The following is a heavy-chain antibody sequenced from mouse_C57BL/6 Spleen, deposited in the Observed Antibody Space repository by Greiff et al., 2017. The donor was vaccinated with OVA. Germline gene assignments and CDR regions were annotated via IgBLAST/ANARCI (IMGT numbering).Heavy chain of an antibody. J-gene: IGHJ1*03. Sequence: EVKLVESEGGLVQPGSSMKLSCTASGFTFSDYYMAWVRQVPEKGLEWVANINYDGSSTYYLDSLKSRFIISRDNAKNILYLQMSSLKSEDTATYYCARGGSSYGWYFDVWGTGTTVTVSS. CDR1: GFTFSDYY. CDR2: INYDGSST. V-gene: IGHV5-16*01. CDR3: ARGGSSYGWYFDV. D-gene: IGHD1-1*01.